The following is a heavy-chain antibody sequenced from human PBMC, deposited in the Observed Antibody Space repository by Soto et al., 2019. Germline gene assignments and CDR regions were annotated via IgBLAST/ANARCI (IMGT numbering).Heavy chain of an antibody. CDR1: GGSFSAYY. CDR2: INHSGGT. J-gene: IGHJ4*02. Sequence: SEPLSLTFAVSGGSFSAYYWSWIRQPPGKGLEWIGEINHSGGTSYNPSLKSRVTISVDTSKSQFSLKLTSVTAADRAVYYCARGIVDTVDSSGCYEEWGKGNPVTV. D-gene: IGHD3-22*01. CDR3: ARGIVDTVDSSGCYEE. V-gene: IGHV4-34*01.